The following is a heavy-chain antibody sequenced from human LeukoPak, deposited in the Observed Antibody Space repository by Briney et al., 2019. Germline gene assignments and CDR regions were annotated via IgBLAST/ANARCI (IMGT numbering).Heavy chain of an antibody. CDR2: ISSYSRTI. CDR1: GFTFRDYY. V-gene: IGHV3-11*04. CDR3: ARLRYYAVDV. J-gene: IGHJ6*02. Sequence: GGSLRLSCAASGFTFRDYYMSWIRQAPGKGPEWISYISSYSRTIYYADSVKGRFTISRDNAKNSLYLQMNSLRAEDTAVYFCARLRYYAVDVWGQGTTVIVSS.